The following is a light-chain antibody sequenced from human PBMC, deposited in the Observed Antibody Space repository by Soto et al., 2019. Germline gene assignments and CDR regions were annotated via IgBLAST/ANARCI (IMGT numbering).Light chain of an antibody. CDR1: QSVGNY. Sequence: ETVMTQSPATLPVSPGERATLSCRTSQSVGNYLAWYQQKTGQAPRLLIYDASTRATGIPARLSGSGSGTDFTLTITSXQSEDFAVYYCQQYYNWRRTFGQGTKVDIK. V-gene: IGKV3-15*01. J-gene: IGKJ1*01. CDR3: QQYYNWRRT. CDR2: DAS.